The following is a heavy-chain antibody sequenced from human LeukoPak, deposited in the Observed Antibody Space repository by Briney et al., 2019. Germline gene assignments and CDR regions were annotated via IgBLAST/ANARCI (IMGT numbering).Heavy chain of an antibody. CDR3: ARYQPPYYYDSSGYSPFDH. Sequence: SETLSLTCTVSGGSISSSSYYWGWIRQPPGKGLEWIGSIYYSGSTYYNPSLKSRVTISVDTSKNQFSLKLSSVTAAGTAVYYCARYQPPYYYDSSGYSPFDHWGQGTLVTVSS. J-gene: IGHJ4*02. D-gene: IGHD3-22*01. CDR1: GGSISSSSYY. CDR2: IYYSGST. V-gene: IGHV4-39*01.